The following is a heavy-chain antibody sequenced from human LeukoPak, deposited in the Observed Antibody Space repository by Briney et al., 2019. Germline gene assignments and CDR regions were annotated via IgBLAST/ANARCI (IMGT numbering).Heavy chain of an antibody. CDR1: GFTLSSYG. CDR2: IWYDSSNK. D-gene: IGHD3-16*02. J-gene: IGHJ5*02. V-gene: IGHV3-33*01. CDR3: ARDGDDYVWGSYRNSNWFDP. Sequence: HSGRSLRLSCAASGFTLSSYGMHWVRQAPGKGLEWVAVIWYDSSNKYYADSVKGRFTISRDISKNTLYLQMNSLRAEDTAVYYCARDGDDYVWGSYRNSNWFDPWDQGTLVTVSS.